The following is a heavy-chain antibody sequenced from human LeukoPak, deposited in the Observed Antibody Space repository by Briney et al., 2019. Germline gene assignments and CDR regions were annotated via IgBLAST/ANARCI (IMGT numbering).Heavy chain of an antibody. Sequence: SETLSLTCTVSGGSISSYYWSWIRQPPGKGLEWIGYIYYSGSTNYNPSLKSRVTISVDTSKNQFSLKLSSVTAADTAVYYCARRRDGYNWDFDYWGQGTLVTVSS. J-gene: IGHJ4*02. D-gene: IGHD5-24*01. CDR2: IYYSGST. V-gene: IGHV4-59*08. CDR1: GGSISSYY. CDR3: ARRRDGYNWDFDY.